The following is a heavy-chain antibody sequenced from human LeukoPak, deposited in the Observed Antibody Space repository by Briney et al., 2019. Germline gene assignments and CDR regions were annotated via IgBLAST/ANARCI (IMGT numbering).Heavy chain of an antibody. V-gene: IGHV4-4*02. Sequence: SGTLSLTCAVSGGSISSSNWWSWVRQPPGKGLEWIGEMYPSGSTNYNPSLKSRVTISIDKSKNQFSLKLTSVTAADTAVYYCARVSAGSGSYQEIDYWGQGTLVTVSS. D-gene: IGHD1-26*01. CDR3: ARVSAGSGSYQEIDY. CDR2: MYPSGST. J-gene: IGHJ4*02. CDR1: GGSISSSNW.